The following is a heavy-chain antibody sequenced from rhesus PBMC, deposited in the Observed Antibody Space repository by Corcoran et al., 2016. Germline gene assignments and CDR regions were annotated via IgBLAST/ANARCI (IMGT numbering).Heavy chain of an antibody. D-gene: IGHD2-27*01. CDR3: AKEFEVFTALDY. CDR2: INSGGDST. CDR1: GFTFSSYG. V-gene: IGHV3S5*01. J-gene: IGHJ4*01. Sequence: EVQLVETGGDLVQPGGSLKLSCAASGFTFSSYGMSWVRQAPGKGLEWVSAINSGGDSTYYADSVKGRFTISRDNSKNTLSLQMNSLRAEDTAVYYCAKEFEVFTALDYWGQGVLVTVSS.